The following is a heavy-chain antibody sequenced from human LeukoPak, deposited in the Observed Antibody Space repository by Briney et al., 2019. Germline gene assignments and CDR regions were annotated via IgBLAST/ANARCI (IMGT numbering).Heavy chain of an antibody. CDR3: VKDSRGPGRGGNFDN. V-gene: IGHV3-64D*09. CDR1: GFPFSNYA. J-gene: IGHJ4*02. CDR2: ISSSGGST. Sequence: QPGGSLRLSCSASGFPFSNYAMHWVRQAPGKGLEHVSAISSSGGSTFDADSEMGRFTISRDSSKNTLYLQMSSLRAEDTAIYYCVKDSRGPGRGGNFDNWGQGTLVTVTS. D-gene: IGHD3-10*01.